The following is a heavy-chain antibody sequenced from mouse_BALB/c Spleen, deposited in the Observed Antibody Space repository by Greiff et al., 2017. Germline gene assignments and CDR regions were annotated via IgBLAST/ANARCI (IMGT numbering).Heavy chain of an antibody. CDR3: ARLYYGNYYAMDY. D-gene: IGHD2-1*01. CDR1: GYSITSGYY. Sequence: EVQLQQSGPGLVKPSQSLSLTCSVTGYSITSGYYWNWIRQFPGNKLEWMGYISYDGSNNYNPSLKNRISITRDTSKNQFFLKLNSVTTEDTATYYCARLYYGNYYAMDYWGQGTSVTVSS. CDR2: ISYDGSN. V-gene: IGHV3-6*02. J-gene: IGHJ4*01.